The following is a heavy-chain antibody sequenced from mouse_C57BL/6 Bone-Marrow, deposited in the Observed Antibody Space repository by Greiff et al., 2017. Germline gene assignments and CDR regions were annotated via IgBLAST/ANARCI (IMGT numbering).Heavy chain of an antibody. V-gene: IGHV2-2*01. CDR3: ASSTPGY. CDR2: IWSGGRT. CDR1: GFSLTSYG. J-gene: IGHJ2*01. D-gene: IGHD1-1*01. Sequence: VQVVESGPGLVQPSQSLSITCTVSGFSLTSYGVHWVRQSPGKGLEWLGVIWSGGRTDYNAAFISRLSVSKDNAKSQDFFKMNSLQADDTAIYYCASSTPGYWGQGTTLTVSS.